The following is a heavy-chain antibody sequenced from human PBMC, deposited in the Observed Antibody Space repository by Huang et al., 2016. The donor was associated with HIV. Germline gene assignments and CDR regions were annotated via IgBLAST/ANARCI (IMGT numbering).Heavy chain of an antibody. V-gene: IGHV1-2*02. D-gene: IGHD6-13*01. J-gene: IGHJ5*02. CDR1: GYTFTGYY. CDR3: ARGTGSSWYIGWFDP. CDR2: INPNSGGT. Sequence: QVQLVQSGAEVKKPGASVKVSCKASGYTFTGYYMHWVRQAPGQGLGGMGWINPNSGGTNDAQKFQGRVTMTRDTSISTAYMELSRLRSDDTAVYYCARGTGSSWYIGWFDPWGQGTLVTVSS.